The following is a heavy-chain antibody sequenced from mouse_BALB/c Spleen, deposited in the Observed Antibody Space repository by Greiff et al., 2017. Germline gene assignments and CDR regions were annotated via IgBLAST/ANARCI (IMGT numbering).Heavy chain of an antibody. V-gene: IGHV14-3*02. J-gene: IGHJ4*01. CDR3: ARLLPYYAMDY. Sequence: VQLKESGAELVKPGASVKLSCTASGFNIKDTYMHWVKQRPEQGLEWIGRIDPANGNTKYDPKFQGKATITADTSSNTAYLQRSSLTSEDTAVYYCARLLPYYAMDYWGQGTSVTVSS. CDR1: GFNIKDTY. D-gene: IGHD1-1*01. CDR2: IDPANGNT.